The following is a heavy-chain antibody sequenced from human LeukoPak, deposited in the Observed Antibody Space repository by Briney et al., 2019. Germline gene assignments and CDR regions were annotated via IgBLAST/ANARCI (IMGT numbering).Heavy chain of an antibody. V-gene: IGHV1-69*01. CDR3: ARWISGSYFWFDP. D-gene: IGHD1-26*01. J-gene: IGHJ5*02. CDR2: SIPIFDTA. CDR1: ASAFTSYA. Sequence: GASVNLSCKSSASAFTSYAISWMRHAPGQGLGWVGGSIPIFDTANYAQKFQGRATITADDSTSTAHKELSSRSSEATAVYYSARWISGSYFWFDPWGQGTLVTASS.